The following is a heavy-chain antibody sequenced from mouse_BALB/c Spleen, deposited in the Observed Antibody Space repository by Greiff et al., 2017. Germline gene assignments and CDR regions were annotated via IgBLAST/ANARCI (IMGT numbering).Heavy chain of an antibody. CDR2: ILPGSGST. D-gene: IGHD2-4*01. Sequence: VKLMESGAELMKPGASVKISCKATGYTFSSYWIEWVKQRPGHGLEWIGEILPGSGSTNYNEKFKGKATFTADTSSNTAYMQLSSLTSEDSAVYYCARTDYPYYFDYWGQGTTLTVSS. CDR3: ARTDYPYYFDY. V-gene: IGHV1-9*01. J-gene: IGHJ2*01. CDR1: GYTFSSYW.